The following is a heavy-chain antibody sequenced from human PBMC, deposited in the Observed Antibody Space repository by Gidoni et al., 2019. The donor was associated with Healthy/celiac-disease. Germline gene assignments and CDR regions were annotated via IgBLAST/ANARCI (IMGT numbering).Heavy chain of an antibody. J-gene: IGHJ6*02. CDR1: GFTFRSYG. D-gene: IGHD4-4*01. CDR2: ISYDGSNK. V-gene: IGHV3-30*18. Sequence: QVQLVESGGGVVQPGRSLRLSCAASGFTFRSYGMHWVRQAPGKGLEWVAVISYDGSNKYYADSVKGRFTISRDNSKNTLYLQMNSLRAEDTAVYYCAKEYSNYVEYYYYYYGMDVWGQGTTVTVSS. CDR3: AKEYSNYVEYYYYYYGMDV.